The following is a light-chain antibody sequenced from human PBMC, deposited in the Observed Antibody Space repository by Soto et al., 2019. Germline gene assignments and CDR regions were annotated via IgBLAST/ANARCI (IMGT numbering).Light chain of an antibody. Sequence: QSALTQPASVSGSPGQSITISCTGTSGDVGGYYYVSWYQQLPGKAPKLMISEVSNRPSGVSNRFSGSKSGNTASLTISGLQAEDEADYYCSSYTVSRTYVFGTGTKVTVL. J-gene: IGLJ1*01. V-gene: IGLV2-14*01. CDR1: SGDVGGYYY. CDR3: SSYTVSRTYV. CDR2: EVS.